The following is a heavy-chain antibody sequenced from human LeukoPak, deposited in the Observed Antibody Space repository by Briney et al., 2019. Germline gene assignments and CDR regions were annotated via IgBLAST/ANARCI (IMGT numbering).Heavy chain of an antibody. J-gene: IGHJ4*02. V-gene: IGHV1-46*01. CDR3: ARYHAGYSSGWPFFDY. Sequence: GASVKVSCKASGYTFTSYYMHWVRQAPGQGLEWMGVINPSGGSTSYAQKFQGRVTMTRDTSTSTVYMELSSLRSEDTAVYYCARYHAGYSSGWPFFDYWGQGTLVTVSS. CDR1: GYTFTSYY. D-gene: IGHD6-19*01. CDR2: INPSGGST.